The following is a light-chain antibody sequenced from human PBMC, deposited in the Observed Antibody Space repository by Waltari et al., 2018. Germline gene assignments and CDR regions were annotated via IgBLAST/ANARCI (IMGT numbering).Light chain of an antibody. CDR2: EVN. CDR3: SSYASISTRI. Sequence: QSALTQPASVSGSPGQSITISCTGTSSDVGGYNYVSRYHQHPGKAPKLMIYEVNSRPSGVSYRFSGSKSGNTASLTISVLQAEHEANYYCSSYASISTRIFGGGTKLTVL. CDR1: SSDVGGYNY. J-gene: IGLJ2*01. V-gene: IGLV2-14*01.